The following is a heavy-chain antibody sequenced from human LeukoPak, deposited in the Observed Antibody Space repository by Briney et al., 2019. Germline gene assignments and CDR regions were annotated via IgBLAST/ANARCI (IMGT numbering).Heavy chain of an antibody. CDR1: GFTFSNYR. Sequence: PGGSLRLSCEASGFTFSNYRMNWVRQAPGKGLELVSHISSVSSSIYYADSVKGRFTMSGDNAKNSLYLQMNSLRAEDTAVYHCARYSSGWSIDYWGQGSLVTVSS. J-gene: IGHJ4*02. D-gene: IGHD6-19*01. CDR3: ARYSSGWSIDY. CDR2: ISSVSSSI. V-gene: IGHV3-48*01.